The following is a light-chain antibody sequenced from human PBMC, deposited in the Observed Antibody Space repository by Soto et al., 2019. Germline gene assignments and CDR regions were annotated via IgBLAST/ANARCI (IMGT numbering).Light chain of an antibody. Sequence: QSALTQPRSVSGSPGQSVTISCTGTSSDVGGYNYVSWYQQHPGKAPKLMIYDVSKRPSGVPDRFSGSKSGNTASLTISGLQAEEEADYYCCSYAGSYTFDVFGTGTKLTVL. CDR2: DVS. CDR1: SSDVGGYNY. J-gene: IGLJ1*01. CDR3: CSYAGSYTFDV. V-gene: IGLV2-11*01.